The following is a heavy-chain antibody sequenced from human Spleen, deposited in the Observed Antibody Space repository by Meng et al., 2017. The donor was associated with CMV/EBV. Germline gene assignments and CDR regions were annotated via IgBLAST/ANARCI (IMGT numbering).Heavy chain of an antibody. Sequence: SETLSLTCTVSGGSISSYYWSWIRQPPGKGLEWIGNIYYSGSTNYNPSLKSRVTMSVDTSKNQFSLKLSSVTTADTAVYYCSRDRQWRASGGGMDVWGQGTTVTVSS. CDR1: GGSISSYY. CDR3: SRDRQWRASGGGMDV. J-gene: IGHJ6*02. V-gene: IGHV4-59*01. CDR2: IYYSGST. D-gene: IGHD6-19*01.